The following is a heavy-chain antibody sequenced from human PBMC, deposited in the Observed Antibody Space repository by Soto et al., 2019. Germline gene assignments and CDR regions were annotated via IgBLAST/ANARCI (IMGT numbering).Heavy chain of an antibody. Sequence: GGSLRLSCAASGFTFSSYAMHWVRQAPGKGLEYVSAISNDGSSTYYADSVKGRFTISRDNSKNTLYLQMNSLRAEDTAVYYCARDSPYYDFWSGYFNSAEYFQHWGQGTLVTVSS. CDR2: ISNDGSST. J-gene: IGHJ1*01. D-gene: IGHD3-3*01. CDR1: GFTFSSYA. V-gene: IGHV3-64*02. CDR3: ARDSPYYDFWSGYFNSAEYFQH.